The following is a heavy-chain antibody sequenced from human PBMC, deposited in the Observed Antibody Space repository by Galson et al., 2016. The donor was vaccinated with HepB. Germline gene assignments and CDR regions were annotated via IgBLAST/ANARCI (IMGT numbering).Heavy chain of an antibody. CDR2: IGWDDDK. V-gene: IGHV2-70*01. Sequence: PALVKPTQTLTLTCSFSGFSFSSSGFCVSWIRQPPGGALEWLALIGWDDDKYYNASLRTRLTISKDTSKNQVVLTMTNMDPEDTATYYCARTAWFVTYYFDYWGHGTLVTVSS. J-gene: IGHJ4*01. CDR3: ARTAWFVTYYFDY. D-gene: IGHD3-10*01. CDR1: GFSFSSSGFC.